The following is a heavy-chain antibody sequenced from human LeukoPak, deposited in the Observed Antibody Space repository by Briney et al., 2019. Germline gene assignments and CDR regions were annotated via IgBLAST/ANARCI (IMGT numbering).Heavy chain of an antibody. CDR3: ARVMGMKHYGLYYFDY. Sequence: PSETLSLTCTVSGGSISSGGYYWSWIRQHPGKGLEWIGYIYYSGSTYYNPSPKSRVTISVDTSKNQFSLKLSSVTAADTAVYYCARVMGMKHYGLYYFDYWGQGTLVTVSS. CDR2: IYYSGST. J-gene: IGHJ4*02. D-gene: IGHD4-17*01. CDR1: GGSISSGGYY. V-gene: IGHV4-31*03.